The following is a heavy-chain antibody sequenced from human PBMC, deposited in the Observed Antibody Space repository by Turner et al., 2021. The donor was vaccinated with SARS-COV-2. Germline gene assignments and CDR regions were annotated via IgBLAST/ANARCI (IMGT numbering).Heavy chain of an antibody. V-gene: IGHV3-74*01. CDR3: ARGWNQGNYDK. CDR1: GLTFSSHD. CDR2: ISSDGSST. J-gene: IGHJ4*02. Sequence: EVQLVESGEGLVQRGGSLRLSFAVTGLTFSSHDFHWVRQAPGKGVVWVSRISSDGSSTTYADFVGGRFTISRDNAKNTLYLQMDSLRVEDTAVYYCARGWNQGNYDKWGQGTLVTVSS. D-gene: IGHD6-19*01.